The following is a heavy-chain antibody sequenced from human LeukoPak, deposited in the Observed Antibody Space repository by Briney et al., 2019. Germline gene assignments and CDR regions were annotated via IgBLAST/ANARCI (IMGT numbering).Heavy chain of an antibody. J-gene: IGHJ4*02. CDR2: VFTSGST. Sequence: SEALSLTCTVSGDSINSGNHYWNWIRQPAGKGLEWIGRVFTSGSTNYSPSLKSRVTISLDKSKNHFSLRLTSVTAADTAVYYCALGYSYGYGDYWGQGTLVTVSS. D-gene: IGHD5-18*01. CDR1: GDSINSGNHY. CDR3: ALGYSYGYGDY. V-gene: IGHV4-61*02.